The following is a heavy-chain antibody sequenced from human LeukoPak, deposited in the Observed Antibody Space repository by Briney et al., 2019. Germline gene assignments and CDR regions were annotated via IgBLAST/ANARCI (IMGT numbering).Heavy chain of an antibody. CDR1: GFTFSSYG. V-gene: IGHV3-30*18. D-gene: IGHD5-18*01. CDR3: AKDRDTAMVPGWFDP. Sequence: GGSLRLSCAASGFTFSSYGMHWVRQAPGKGLEWVAVISYDGSNKYYADSVKGRFTNSRDNSKNTLYLQMNSLRAEDTAVYYCAKDRDTAMVPGWFDPWGQGTLVTVSS. J-gene: IGHJ5*02. CDR2: ISYDGSNK.